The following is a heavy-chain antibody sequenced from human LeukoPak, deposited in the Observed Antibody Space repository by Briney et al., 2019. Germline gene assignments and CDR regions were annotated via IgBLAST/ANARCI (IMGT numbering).Heavy chain of an antibody. V-gene: IGHV1-18*01. Sequence: ASVKVSCKASGYTFTSYGISWVRQAPGQGLEWMGWISAYNGNTNYAQKLQGRVTMTTDTSTSTAYMELRSLRSEDTAVYYCARGYPSRGDYGGNGFDYWGQGTLVTVSS. CDR2: ISAYNGNT. J-gene: IGHJ4*02. CDR3: ARGYPSRGDYGGNGFDY. CDR1: GYTFTSYG. D-gene: IGHD4-23*01.